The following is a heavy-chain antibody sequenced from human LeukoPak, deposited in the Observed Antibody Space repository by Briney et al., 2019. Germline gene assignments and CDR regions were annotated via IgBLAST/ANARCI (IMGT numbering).Heavy chain of an antibody. CDR2: IYYSGST. D-gene: IGHD6-13*01. CDR1: GGSISSSSYY. Sequence: SETLSLTCTVSGGSISSSSYYWGWIRQPPGKGLEWIGSIYYSGSTYYNPSVKSRVTIFVDTSKNQFSLKLSSVTAADTAVYYCARDRWKGSSSWYPADYWGQGALVTVSS. CDR3: ARDRWKGSSSWYPADY. V-gene: IGHV4-39*02. J-gene: IGHJ4*02.